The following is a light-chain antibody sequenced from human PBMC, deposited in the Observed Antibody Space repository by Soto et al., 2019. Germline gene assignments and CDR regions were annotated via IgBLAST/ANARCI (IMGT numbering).Light chain of an antibody. CDR2: GAS. CDR1: QSVRSN. Sequence: EIVMTQSPATMSVSPGERATLSCRASQSVRSNLAWYQQKPGQAPRLLIYGASTRATGIPARFSGSGSGTEFTLTVSNLQSEDFAVYYCQQYNNWPPITFGQGTRLEIK. CDR3: QQYNNWPPIT. V-gene: IGKV3-15*01. J-gene: IGKJ5*01.